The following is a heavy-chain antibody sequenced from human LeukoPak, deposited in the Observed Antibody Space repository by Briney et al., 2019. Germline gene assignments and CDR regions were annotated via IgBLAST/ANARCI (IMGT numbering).Heavy chain of an antibody. CDR3: ARLDYDILTGYYKTFDY. D-gene: IGHD3-9*01. CDR1: GYTFTNYA. V-gene: IGHV1-18*01. Sequence: ASVKVSCKASGYTFTNYALNWVRQAPGQGLEWMGWISAYNGNTNYAQKLQGRVTMTTDTSTSTAYMELRSLRSDDTAVYYCARLDYDILTGYYKTFDYWGQGTLVTVSS. CDR2: ISAYNGNT. J-gene: IGHJ4*02.